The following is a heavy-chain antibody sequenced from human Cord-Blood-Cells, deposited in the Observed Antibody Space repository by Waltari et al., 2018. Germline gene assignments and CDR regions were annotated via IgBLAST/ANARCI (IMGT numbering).Heavy chain of an antibody. CDR3: ARLRPIAAAGGRGWFDP. CDR1: GGTFSSYA. CDR2: IIPILGIA. J-gene: IGHJ5*02. D-gene: IGHD6-13*01. V-gene: IGHV1-69*10. Sequence: QVQLVQSGAEVKKPGSSVKVSCKASGGTFSSYAISWVRQAPGQGLEWMGGIIPILGIANYAQKFQGRVTITADKSTSTAYMELSSLRSEDTAVYYCARLRPIAAAGGRGWFDPWGQGTLVTVSS.